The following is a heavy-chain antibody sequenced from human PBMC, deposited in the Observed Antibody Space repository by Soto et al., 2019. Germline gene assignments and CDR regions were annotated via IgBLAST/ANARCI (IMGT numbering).Heavy chain of an antibody. D-gene: IGHD2-21*02. J-gene: IGHJ4*02. V-gene: IGHV3-23*01. CDR1: GFTFSSYA. CDR2: ISGSGGTT. Sequence: EVQLLESGGGLVQPGGSLRLSCAASGFTFSSYAMSWVRQAPGKGLEWVSGISGSGGTTYYADSVKGRFTISRDNSKNTRYLQMNSLRAEDTAVYYCAKHGDIVVVTALDYWGQGTLVTVSS. CDR3: AKHGDIVVVTALDY.